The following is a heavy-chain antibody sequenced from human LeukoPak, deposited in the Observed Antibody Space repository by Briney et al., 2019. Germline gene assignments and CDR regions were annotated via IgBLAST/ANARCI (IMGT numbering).Heavy chain of an antibody. D-gene: IGHD3-10*01. CDR2: ISSSGSTI. V-gene: IGHV3-48*03. J-gene: IGHJ4*02. CDR1: GFTFSSYE. CDR3: ASSTPLWFGGLSDY. Sequence: GGSLRLSCAASGFTFSSYEMNCVRQAPGKGLEWVSYISSSGSTIYYADSVKGRFTISRDNAKNSLYLQMNSLRAEDTAVYYCASSTPLWFGGLSDYWGQGTLVTVSS.